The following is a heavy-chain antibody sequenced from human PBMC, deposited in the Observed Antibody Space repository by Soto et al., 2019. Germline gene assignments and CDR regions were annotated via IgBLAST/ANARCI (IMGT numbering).Heavy chain of an antibody. Sequence: SETLSLTCAVYGGSFSGYYWSWIRQPPGKGLEWIGEINHSGSTNYNPSLKSRVTISVDTSKNQFSLKLSSVTAADTAVYYCARGRVDCSGGSCYSNNYYYYMDVWGKGTTVTVSS. CDR2: INHSGST. D-gene: IGHD2-15*01. CDR3: ARGRVDCSGGSCYSNNYYYYMDV. CDR1: GGSFSGYY. J-gene: IGHJ6*03. V-gene: IGHV4-34*01.